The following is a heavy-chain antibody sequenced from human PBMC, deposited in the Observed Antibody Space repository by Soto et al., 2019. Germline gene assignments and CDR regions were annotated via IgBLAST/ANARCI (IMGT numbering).Heavy chain of an antibody. J-gene: IGHJ4*02. CDR2: IYYSGST. D-gene: IGHD3-22*01. Sequence: PSETLSPTCTVSGGSISRYYWSWIRQPPGKGLEWIGYIYYSGSTNYNPSLKSRVTISVDTSKNQFSLKLSSVTAADTAAYYCARGRTYYYDSSGDEFDYWGQGTLVTVSS. V-gene: IGHV4-59*01. CDR3: ARGRTYYYDSSGDEFDY. CDR1: GGSISRYY.